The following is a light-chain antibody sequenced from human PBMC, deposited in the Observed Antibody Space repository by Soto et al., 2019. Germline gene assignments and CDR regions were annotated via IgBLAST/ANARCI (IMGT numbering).Light chain of an antibody. CDR3: QQDINYPWT. CDR2: DVS. J-gene: IGKJ1*01. V-gene: IGKV1-5*01. Sequence: SWLASQSISNWLAWYQQKPGKAPTLLIYDVSRLEMGVPSRFPGSGSGTEFTLTISSLQPDDFAIYYCQQDINYPWTFGQGTKVDIK. CDR1: QSISNW.